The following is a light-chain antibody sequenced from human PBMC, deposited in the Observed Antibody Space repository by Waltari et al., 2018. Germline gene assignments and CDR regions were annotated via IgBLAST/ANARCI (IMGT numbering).Light chain of an antibody. Sequence: QSAPTQPASVSGSPGQSITISCPGPSTDVGGYNYVSWYQQYPDKAPNLMIYDVSKRPSGVSNRFSGSKSGNTASLTISGLQAEDEADYYCCSYAGSSTHVLFGGGTKLTVL. CDR3: CSYAGSSTHVL. J-gene: IGLJ2*01. CDR1: STDVGGYNY. V-gene: IGLV2-23*02. CDR2: DVS.